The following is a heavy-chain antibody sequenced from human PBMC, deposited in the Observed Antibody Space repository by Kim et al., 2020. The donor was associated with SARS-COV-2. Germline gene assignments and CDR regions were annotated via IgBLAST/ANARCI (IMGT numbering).Heavy chain of an antibody. V-gene: IGHV3-23*01. CDR3: AKDREWGSAEVEWEY. CDR2: VSGTGDTT. D-gene: IGHD1-26*01. J-gene: IGHJ4*01. CDR1: GFSFRNYA. Sequence: GGSLRLSCTGTGFSFRNYAISWVRQAPGRGLEWLSSVSGTGDTTYYADSVKGRFTISRQNAKDSVHLQLNSLRVEDTAMYYCAKDREWGSAEVEWEYWG.